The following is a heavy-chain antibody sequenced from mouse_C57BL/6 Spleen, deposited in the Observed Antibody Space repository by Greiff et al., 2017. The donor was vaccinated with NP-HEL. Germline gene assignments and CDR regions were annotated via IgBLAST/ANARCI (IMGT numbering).Heavy chain of an antibody. J-gene: IGHJ4*01. V-gene: IGHV1-26*01. CDR3: ARRAGSSLYYAMDY. D-gene: IGHD1-1*01. CDR1: GYTFTDYY. CDR2: INPNNGGT. Sequence: EVQLQQSGPELVKPGASVKISCKASGYTFTDYYMNWVKQSHGKSLEWIGDINPNNGGTSYNQKFKGKATLTVDKSSSTAYMELRSLTSEDSAVYYCARRAGSSLYYAMDYWGQGTSVTVSS.